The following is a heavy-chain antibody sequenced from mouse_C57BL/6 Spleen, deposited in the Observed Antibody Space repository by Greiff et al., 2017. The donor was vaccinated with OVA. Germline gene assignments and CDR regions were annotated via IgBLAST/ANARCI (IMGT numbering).Heavy chain of an antibody. CDR3: ARSLNYYGSSHGAMDY. D-gene: IGHD1-1*01. CDR1: GYSITSGYY. Sequence: ESGPGLVKPSQSLSLTCSVTGYSITSGYYWNWIRQFPGNKLEWMGYISYDGSNNYNPSLKNRISITRDTSKNQFFLKLNSVTTEDTATYYCARSLNYYGSSHGAMDYWGQGTSVTVSS. J-gene: IGHJ4*01. CDR2: ISYDGSN. V-gene: IGHV3-6*01.